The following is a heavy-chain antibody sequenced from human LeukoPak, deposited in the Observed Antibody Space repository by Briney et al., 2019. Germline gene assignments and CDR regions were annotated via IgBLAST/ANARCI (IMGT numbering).Heavy chain of an antibody. J-gene: IGHJ4*02. Sequence: ASVKVSCKAFGATFSSYAISWVRQAPGQGLEWMGVIIPIFGTANYAQKFQDRVTITADKSTSTAYMELSSLRSEDTAMYYCAKTPSIAVAVSPSFDYWGQGTLVTVSS. CDR1: GATFSSYA. D-gene: IGHD6-19*01. CDR3: AKTPSIAVAVSPSFDY. CDR2: IIPIFGTA. V-gene: IGHV1-69*06.